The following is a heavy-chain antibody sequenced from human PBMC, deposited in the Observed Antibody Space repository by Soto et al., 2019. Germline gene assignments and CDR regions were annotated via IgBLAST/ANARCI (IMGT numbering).Heavy chain of an antibody. V-gene: IGHV1-46*01. CDR3: ARDRRYCSGTSCFTFLGPDY. CDR1: RYTFTNFF. D-gene: IGHD2-2*02. CDR2: INPSCGDT. J-gene: IGHJ4*02. Sequence: SVKVSFKASRYTFTNFFIHWVGQAPGQGLEWMGIINPSCGDTTYAQKFQGRVTMTGDMSTSTVYMDLSSLRFEDTAVYYCARDRRYCSGTSCFTFLGPDYWGQGTLVTVSS.